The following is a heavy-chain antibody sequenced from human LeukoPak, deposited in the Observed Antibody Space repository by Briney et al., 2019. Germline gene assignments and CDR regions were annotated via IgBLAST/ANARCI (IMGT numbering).Heavy chain of an antibody. V-gene: IGHV3-48*01. CDR3: ARDSSGYHDNWFDP. CDR1: GFTFSSYS. D-gene: IGHD3-22*01. Sequence: GGSLRLSCAASGFTFSSYSMNWVRQAPGRGLEWVSYISSSSSTIYYADSVKGRFTISRDNAKNSLYLQMNSLRAEDTAVYYCARDSSGYHDNWFDPWGQGTLVTVSS. J-gene: IGHJ5*02. CDR2: ISSSSSTI.